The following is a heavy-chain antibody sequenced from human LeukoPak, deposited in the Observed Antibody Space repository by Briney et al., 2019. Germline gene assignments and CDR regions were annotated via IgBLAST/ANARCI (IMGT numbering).Heavy chain of an antibody. Sequence: PSETLSLTCAVYGGSFSGFYWSWLRQPPGQGLEWIGEINHSGSTNYNPSLKSRVTISVDTSKNQFSLKLSSVTAADTAVYYCARLSTLYDFWSGYYSNWFDPWGQGTLVTVSS. CDR1: GGSFSGFY. V-gene: IGHV4-34*01. CDR3: ARLSTLYDFWSGYYSNWFDP. D-gene: IGHD3-3*01. J-gene: IGHJ5*02. CDR2: INHSGST.